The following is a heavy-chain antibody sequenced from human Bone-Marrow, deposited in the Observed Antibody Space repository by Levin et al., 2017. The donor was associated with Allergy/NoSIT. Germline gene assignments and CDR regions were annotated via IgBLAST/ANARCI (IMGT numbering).Heavy chain of an antibody. CDR3: ARAKLIAAAGTWGSFDP. Sequence: GGSLRLSCAASGFTFSSYWMSWVRQAPGKGLEWVANIKQDGSEKYYVDSVKGRFTISRDNAKNSLYLQMNSLRAEDTAVYYCARAKLIAAAGTWGSFDPWGQGTLVTVSS. J-gene: IGHJ5*02. CDR2: IKQDGSEK. CDR1: GFTFSSYW. D-gene: IGHD6-13*01. V-gene: IGHV3-7*01.